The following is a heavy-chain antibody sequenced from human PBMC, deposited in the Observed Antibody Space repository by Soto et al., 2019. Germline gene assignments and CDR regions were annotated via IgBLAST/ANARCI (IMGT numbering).Heavy chain of an antibody. CDR1: GGTFSSYT. Sequence: SVKVSCKASGGTFSSYTISWVRQAPGQGLEWMGRIIPILGIANYAQKFQGRVTITADKSTSTAYMELSSLRSEDTAVYYCATTPRVYCSGGSCYTYYFDYWGQGTLVTVSS. CDR3: ATTPRVYCSGGSCYTYYFDY. CDR2: IIPILGIA. D-gene: IGHD2-15*01. J-gene: IGHJ4*02. V-gene: IGHV1-69*02.